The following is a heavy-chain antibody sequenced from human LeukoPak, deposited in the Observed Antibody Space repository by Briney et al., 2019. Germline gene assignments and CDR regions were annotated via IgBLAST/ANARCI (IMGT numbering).Heavy chain of an antibody. CDR2: IYYSGST. CDR1: GGSISSGDYY. V-gene: IGHV4-30-4*01. J-gene: IGHJ4*02. Sequence: SQTLSLTCTVSGGSISSGDYYWSWIRQPPGKGLEWIGYIYYSGSTYYNPPLKSRVTISIDTSRNQFSLNLSSVTAADTAVYYCARATAGKHYFDFWGQGTLVTVSS. D-gene: IGHD6-13*01. CDR3: ARATAGKHYFDF.